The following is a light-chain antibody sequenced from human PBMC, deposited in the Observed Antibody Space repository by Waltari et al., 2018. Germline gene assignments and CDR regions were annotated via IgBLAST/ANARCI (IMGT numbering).Light chain of an antibody. V-gene: IGKV1-5*03. J-gene: IGKJ1*01. CDR3: QQYDNYWT. CDR2: RAS. CDR1: QSITNW. Sequence: DIQMTQSPSTLSASVGDRVTITCRASQSITNWLAWYQQKPGKAPKLLIYRASNLESGVPSRFSGSGSGTEFTLTISSLQPDDFATYYCQQYDNYWTFGQGTRWRSN.